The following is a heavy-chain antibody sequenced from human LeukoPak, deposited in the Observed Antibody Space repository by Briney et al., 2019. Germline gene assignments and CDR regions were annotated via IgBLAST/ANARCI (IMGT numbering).Heavy chain of an antibody. J-gene: IGHJ3*02. V-gene: IGHV4-34*01. CDR2: INHSGST. D-gene: IGHD3-22*01. CDR1: GGSFSGYY. CDR3: ARDMSWSYYSDSNDAFDI. Sequence: PSETLSLTCAVYGGSFSGYYWSWIRQPPGKGLEWIGEINHSGSTNYNPSLKSRVTISVDTSKNQFSLKLSSVTAADTAVYYCARDMSWSYYSDSNDAFDIWGQGTMVTVSS.